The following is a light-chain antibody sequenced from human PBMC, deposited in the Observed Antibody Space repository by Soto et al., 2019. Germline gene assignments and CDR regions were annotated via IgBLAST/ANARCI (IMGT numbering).Light chain of an antibody. CDR3: QHADGLRALT. J-gene: IGKJ4*01. Sequence: DIQMTQSPPYVSASVGDRVTISCRASQDAGSWLAWFHQKPGGAPNLLIFHTSGKKSGVPPRFAGRGSGTEFTLTISSLQPEDFGTYYCQHADGLRALTFGGGTAVEI. CDR1: QDAGSW. CDR2: HTS. V-gene: IGKV1-12*01.